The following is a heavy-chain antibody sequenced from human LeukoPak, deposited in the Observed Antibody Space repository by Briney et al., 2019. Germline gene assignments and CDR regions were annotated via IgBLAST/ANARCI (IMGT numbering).Heavy chain of an antibody. CDR1: GFTFSSYA. CDR2: ISYDGSNT. Sequence: GGSLRLSCAASGFTFSSYAMHWVRQAPGKGLEWVAVISYDGSNTYYADSVKGRFTISRDNSKNTLYLQMNSLRAEDTAVYYCARLYGSGWYFDYWGQGTLVTVSS. J-gene: IGHJ4*02. CDR3: ARLYGSGWYFDY. D-gene: IGHD6-19*01. V-gene: IGHV3-30*04.